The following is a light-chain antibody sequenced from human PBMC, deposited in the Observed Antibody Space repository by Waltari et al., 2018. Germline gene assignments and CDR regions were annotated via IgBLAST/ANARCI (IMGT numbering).Light chain of an antibody. J-gene: IGLJ2*01. V-gene: IGLV1-44*01. CDR3: QAWGSSTVL. CDR1: SSNIGSNT. CDR2: SNN. Sequence: QSVLTQPPSASGTPGQRVTISCSGSSSNIGSNTVNWYQQLPGTAPKLLIYSNNQRPSGFPERFSGSHSGNTATLTISGTQAMDEADYYCQAWGSSTVLFGGGTKLTVL.